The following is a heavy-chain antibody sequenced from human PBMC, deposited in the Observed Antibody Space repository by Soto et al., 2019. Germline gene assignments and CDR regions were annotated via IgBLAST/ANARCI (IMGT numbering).Heavy chain of an antibody. Sequence: HPGGSLRLSCAASGFTFDDYAMHWVRQAPGKGLEWVSGISWNSGSIGYADSVKGRFTISRDNAENSLFLQMNSLRAEDTAFYYCAKDTVSYSSSWYYFDYWGQGTLVTVSS. J-gene: IGHJ4*02. CDR2: ISWNSGSI. CDR3: AKDTVSYSSSWYYFDY. V-gene: IGHV3-9*01. D-gene: IGHD6-13*01. CDR1: GFTFDDYA.